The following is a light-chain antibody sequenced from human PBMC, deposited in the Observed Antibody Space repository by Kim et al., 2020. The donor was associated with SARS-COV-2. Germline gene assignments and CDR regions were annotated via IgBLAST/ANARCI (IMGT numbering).Light chain of an antibody. CDR1: SLRSYY. J-gene: IGLJ3*02. CDR2: GKN. Sequence: SELTQDPAVSVALGQTVRITCQGDSLRSYYATWYQQKPGQAPILVIYGKNNWPSGIPDRFSGSSSGNTASLTITGTQAGDEADYYCNSRDSNDNVVFGGGTQLTVL. CDR3: NSRDSNDNVV. V-gene: IGLV3-19*01.